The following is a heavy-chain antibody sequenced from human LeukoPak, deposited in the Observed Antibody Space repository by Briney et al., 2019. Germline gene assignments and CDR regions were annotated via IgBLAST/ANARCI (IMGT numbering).Heavy chain of an antibody. CDR3: VRDFSLTRLERPFDY. CDR2: ISYDGRQN. CDR1: GFTISTYA. V-gene: IGHV3-30*04. D-gene: IGHD1-1*01. Sequence: GRSLRLSCAASGFTISTYAMNWVRQAPGKGLEWVAVISYDGRQNYYADSVKGRFTISKDNARNSLYLQMNSLRAEDTAVYYCVRDFSLTRLERPFDYWGQGTLVTVSS. J-gene: IGHJ4*02.